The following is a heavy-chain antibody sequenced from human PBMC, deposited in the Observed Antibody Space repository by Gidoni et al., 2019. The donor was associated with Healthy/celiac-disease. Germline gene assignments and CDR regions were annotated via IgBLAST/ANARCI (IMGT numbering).Heavy chain of an antibody. CDR3: ARDGDTAMVTGLDY. J-gene: IGHJ4*02. CDR1: GFPFSSYG. D-gene: IGHD5-18*01. V-gene: IGHV3-33*01. CDR2: IWYDGSNK. Sequence: QVQLVESGGGVVQPGRSLRLSCAASGFPFSSYGMHWVRQAPGKGLEWVAVIWYDGSNKYYADSVKGRFTISRDNSKNTLYLQMNSLRAEDTAVYYCARDGDTAMVTGLDYWGQGTLVTVSS.